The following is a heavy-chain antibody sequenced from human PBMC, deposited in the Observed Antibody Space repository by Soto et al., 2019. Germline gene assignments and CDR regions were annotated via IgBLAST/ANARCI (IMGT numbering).Heavy chain of an antibody. V-gene: IGHV1-69*13. Sequence: GASVKVSCKASGGTFSSYAISWVRQAPGQGLEWMGGIIPIFGTANYAQKFQGRVTITADESTSTAYMELSSPRSEDTAVYYCASKLRTQGIYYYGMDVWGQGTTVTVSS. CDR2: IIPIFGTA. D-gene: IGHD1-7*01. CDR1: GGTFSSYA. CDR3: ASKLRTQGIYYYGMDV. J-gene: IGHJ6*02.